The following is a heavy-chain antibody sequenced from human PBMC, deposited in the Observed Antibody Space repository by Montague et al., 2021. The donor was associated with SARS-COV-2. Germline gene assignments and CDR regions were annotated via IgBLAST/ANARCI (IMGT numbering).Heavy chain of an antibody. CDR1: GGSISSYY. CDR3: ARGGGNSADYYNYSLDV. J-gene: IGHJ6*02. Sequence: SETLSLTCTVSGGSISSYYWTWIRQPPGKGLESIGYVYYNGSTKSNPSLKSRVTISVDTSKNQFYLKLSSVSVADAAVYYCARGGGNSADYYNYSLDVWGQGTTVTVSS. CDR2: VYYNGST. V-gene: IGHV4-59*01. D-gene: IGHD4-23*01.